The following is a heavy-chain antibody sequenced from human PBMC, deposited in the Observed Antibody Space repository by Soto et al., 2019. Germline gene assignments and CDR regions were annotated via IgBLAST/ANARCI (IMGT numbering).Heavy chain of an antibody. CDR3: ARPHIQSVWNDGFDI. CDR2: ISYEGSNK. D-gene: IGHD1-1*01. Sequence: QVQLVESGGGVVQPGRSLRLSCAAFGFTFDDYSMHWVRQAPGKGLEWVALISYEGSNKYYADSVKGRFTISRDNAKNTQFLEVNSLRTEDTAVYYFARPHIQSVWNDGFDIWGQGTMVTVSS. J-gene: IGHJ3*02. V-gene: IGHV3-30-3*01. CDR1: GFTFDDYS.